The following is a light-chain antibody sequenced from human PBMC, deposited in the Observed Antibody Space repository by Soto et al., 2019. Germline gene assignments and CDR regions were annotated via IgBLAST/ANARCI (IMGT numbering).Light chain of an antibody. CDR2: QAS. CDR1: QTLNNW. Sequence: DIQMTQSPSTLSASVGDRVTITCRASQTLNNWLAWYQQKPGKAPKLLIHQASNLQSGVPSRFSGSGSGTEFTLTSSCLQPDVSATYYSQRHNTLWTFDQGTKVEV. J-gene: IGKJ1*01. V-gene: IGKV1-5*03. CDR3: QRHNTLWT.